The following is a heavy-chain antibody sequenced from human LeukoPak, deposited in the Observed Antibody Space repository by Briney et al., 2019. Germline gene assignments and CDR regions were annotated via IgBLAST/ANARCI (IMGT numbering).Heavy chain of an antibody. CDR2: IRYDGSNK. CDR1: GFTFRSYN. V-gene: IGHV3-33*06. D-gene: IGHD3-22*01. J-gene: IGHJ4*02. Sequence: GRSLRLSCAASGFTFRSYNMHWVRQAPGKGLEWVALIRYDGSNKWYAGSVKGRFTISRDNSKNTLYLQMDSLRAADTAVYYCAKGLVPTKGCGSFDTSGYPFDYWGQGTLVTVSS. CDR3: AKGLVPTKGCGSFDTSGYPFDY.